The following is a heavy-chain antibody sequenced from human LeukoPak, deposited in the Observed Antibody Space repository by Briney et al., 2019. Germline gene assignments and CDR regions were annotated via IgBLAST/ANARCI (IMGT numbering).Heavy chain of an antibody. CDR1: GYTFSTYG. J-gene: IGHJ4*02. CDR3: ARGEAVAGSPVDY. V-gene: IGHV1-18*01. Sequence: ASVKVSCKTSGYTFSTYGITWVRQAPGQGLEWMGWINTYDSNTNYAQKFQGRVTMTTDTSTTTAYMELRSLRSDDTAVYYCARGEAVAGSPVDYWGQGTLVTVSS. CDR2: INTYDSNT. D-gene: IGHD6-19*01.